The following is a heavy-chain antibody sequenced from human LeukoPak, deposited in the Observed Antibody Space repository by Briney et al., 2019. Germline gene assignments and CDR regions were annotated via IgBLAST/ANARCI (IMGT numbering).Heavy chain of an antibody. CDR3: AHRNGRYSGSWCFDY. V-gene: IGHV2-5*02. CDR2: IYWDDDK. D-gene: IGHD6-13*01. Sequence: KGSGPTLVNPTQTLTLTCTFSGFSLSTSGVGVGWIRQPPGKALEWLALIYWDDDKRYSPSLKSRLTITKDASKNQVVLTMTNMDPVDTATYNCAHRNGRYSGSWCFDYWGQGTLVTVSS. J-gene: IGHJ4*02. CDR1: GFSLSTSGVG.